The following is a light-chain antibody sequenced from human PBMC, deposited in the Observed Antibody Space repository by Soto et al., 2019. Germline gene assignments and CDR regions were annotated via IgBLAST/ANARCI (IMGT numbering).Light chain of an antibody. V-gene: IGKV3-20*01. CDR2: GAS. J-gene: IGKJ1*01. CDR3: QQYGSSPS. Sequence: IVLTQSPGALSLYPGERATLSCRASQSVSSDFLAWYQQKPGQAPRLLIYGASSRATGIPDRFSGSGSGTDFTLTISRLEPEDFAVYYCQQYGSSPSFGQGTKVDIK. CDR1: QSVSSDF.